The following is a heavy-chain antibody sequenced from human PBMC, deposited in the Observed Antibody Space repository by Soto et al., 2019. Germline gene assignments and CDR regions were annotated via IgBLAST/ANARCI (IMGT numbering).Heavy chain of an antibody. D-gene: IGHD3-3*01. Sequence: SQTLSLSYTVAGGSMRSGDDYWSWIRQPPGKGLEWIGYIYYSGSTYYNPSLKSRVTISVDTSKNQFSRKLSSVTAADTAVYYCARDSVRSGFDYWGQGTLVTV. J-gene: IGHJ4*02. CDR2: IYYSGST. CDR3: ARDSVRSGFDY. V-gene: IGHV4-30-4*01. CDR1: GGSMRSGDDY.